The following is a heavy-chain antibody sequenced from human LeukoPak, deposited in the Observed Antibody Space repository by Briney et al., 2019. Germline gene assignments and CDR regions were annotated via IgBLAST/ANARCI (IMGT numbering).Heavy chain of an antibody. V-gene: IGHV3-30*02. CDR1: GFTFSSYG. D-gene: IGHD2-2*01. Sequence: PGGSLRLSCAASGFTFSSYGVHWVRQAPGKGLEWVAFIRYDGSNKYYADSVKGRFTISRDNSKNTLYLQMNSLRAEDTAVYYCAKDHSIVVVPAATYGNWFDPWGQGTLVTVSS. CDR3: AKDHSIVVVPAATYGNWFDP. J-gene: IGHJ5*02. CDR2: IRYDGSNK.